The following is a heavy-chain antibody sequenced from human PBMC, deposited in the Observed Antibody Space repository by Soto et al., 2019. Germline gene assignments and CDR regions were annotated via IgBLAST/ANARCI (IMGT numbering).Heavy chain of an antibody. CDR1: GFSFGSYA. D-gene: IGHD3-3*01. CDR3: ARWSYLDY. Sequence: WSLRLSCAASGFSFGSYALSWVRQAPEKGLEWVSTISGSDGKTFYADSVKGRFSISRDTSQSTLYLQMNSLRADDTAMYYCARWSYLDYWGQGTRVTVSS. CDR2: ISGSDGKT. V-gene: IGHV3-23*01. J-gene: IGHJ4*02.